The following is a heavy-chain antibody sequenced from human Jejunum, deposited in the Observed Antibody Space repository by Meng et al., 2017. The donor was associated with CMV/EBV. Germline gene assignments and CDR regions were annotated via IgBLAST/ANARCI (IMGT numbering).Heavy chain of an antibody. J-gene: IGHJ6*02. Sequence: TFSSYAISWVRQAPGQGLEWMGGIIPILGIANYAQKFQGRVTITADKSTSTAYMELSSLRSEDTAVYYCARDSTVVAAPSYYGMDVWGQGTTVTVSS. CDR1: TFSSYA. CDR2: IIPILGIA. D-gene: IGHD6-6*01. CDR3: ARDSTVVAAPSYYGMDV. V-gene: IGHV1-69*10.